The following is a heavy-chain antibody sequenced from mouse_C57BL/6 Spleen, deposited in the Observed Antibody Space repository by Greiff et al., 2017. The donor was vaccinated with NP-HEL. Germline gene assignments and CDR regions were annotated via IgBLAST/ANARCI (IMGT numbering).Heavy chain of an antibody. J-gene: IGHJ2*01. Sequence: VQLQQSGPGLVKPSQSLSLTCSVTGYSITSGYYWNWIRQFPGNKLEWMGYISYDGSNNYNPSLKNRISITRDTSKNQFFLKLNSVTTEDTATYYCARDHGSSFDYWGQGTTLTVSS. CDR1: GYSITSGYY. CDR2: ISYDGSN. CDR3: ARDHGSSFDY. D-gene: IGHD1-1*01. V-gene: IGHV3-6*01.